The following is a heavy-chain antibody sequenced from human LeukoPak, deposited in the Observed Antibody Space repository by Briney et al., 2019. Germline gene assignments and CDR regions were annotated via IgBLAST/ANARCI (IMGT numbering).Heavy chain of an antibody. CDR2: ISYDGSNK. D-gene: IGHD6-19*01. Sequence: GGSLRLSCAASGFTFSSYGMHWVRQAPGKGLEWVAVISYDGSNKYYADSVKGRFTISRDNSKNTLYLQMNSLRAEDTAVYYCAKEGQWLPTGYFDYWGQGTLVTVSS. J-gene: IGHJ4*02. V-gene: IGHV3-30*18. CDR1: GFTFSSYG. CDR3: AKEGQWLPTGYFDY.